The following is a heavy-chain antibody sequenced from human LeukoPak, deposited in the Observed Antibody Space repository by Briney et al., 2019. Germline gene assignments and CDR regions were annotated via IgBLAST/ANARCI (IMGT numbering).Heavy chain of an antibody. Sequence: GGSLRLSCAASGFTFSSYSMNWVRQAPGKGPEWVSSISSSSSYIYYADSVKGRFTISRDNSKNTLYLQMNSLRAEDTAVYYCQADSSGYYDAFDIWGQGTMVTVSS. CDR2: ISSSSSYI. D-gene: IGHD3-22*01. V-gene: IGHV3-21*01. CDR3: QADSSGYYDAFDI. J-gene: IGHJ3*02. CDR1: GFTFSSYS.